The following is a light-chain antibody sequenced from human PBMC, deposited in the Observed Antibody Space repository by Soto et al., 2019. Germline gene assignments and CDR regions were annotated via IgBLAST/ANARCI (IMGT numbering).Light chain of an antibody. CDR3: QKYDSAPLT. V-gene: IGKV1-27*01. Sequence: DIQMTQSPSSLTASVGDRVTISCRASQGFSNSLAWYQQKPGKVPTLLIYGASILQSGVPSRFSGSGSGTEFTLTISSLQPEDVATYYCQKYDSAPLTFGGGTKVDIQ. CDR1: QGFSNS. CDR2: GAS. J-gene: IGKJ4*01.